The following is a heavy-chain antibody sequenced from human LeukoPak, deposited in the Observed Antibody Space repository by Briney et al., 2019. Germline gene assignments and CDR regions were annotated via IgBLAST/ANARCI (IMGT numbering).Heavy chain of an antibody. CDR3: ARDPASMSIAAAGTIPPDY. J-gene: IGHJ4*02. D-gene: IGHD6-13*01. Sequence: SSVKVSCKASGATFSSYAISWVRQAPGQGLEWMGGIITIFGTAKYAQKFPCRVTITADESTSTAYMELSSLRSDDTAVYCCARDPASMSIAAAGTIPPDYGGEGTLVTVPS. V-gene: IGHV1-69*13. CDR1: GATFSSYA. CDR2: IITIFGTA.